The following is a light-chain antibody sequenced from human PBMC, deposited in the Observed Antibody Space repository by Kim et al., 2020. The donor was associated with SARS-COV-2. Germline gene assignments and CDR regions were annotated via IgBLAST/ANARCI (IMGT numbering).Light chain of an antibody. J-gene: IGKJ1*01. V-gene: IGKV3-15*01. CDR1: QRVSSS. Sequence: SPGGSATLTCRTSQRVSSSLAWYQQKPGQAPRLLIYGASTRATGIPARFSGSGSGTEFTLTISSLQSEDFAVYYCQQYYNWPPWTFGQGTKVDIK. CDR2: GAS. CDR3: QQYYNWPPWT.